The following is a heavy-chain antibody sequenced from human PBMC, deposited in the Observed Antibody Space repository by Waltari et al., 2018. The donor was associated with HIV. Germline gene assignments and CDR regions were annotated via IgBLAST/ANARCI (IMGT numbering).Heavy chain of an antibody. CDR1: RLTVSTHY. Sequence: VQLVESWGCLVQPGGSLRLYCAAARLTVSTHYTSWVRQAPGKGLEWVSVIYSGGSTYDADSVKGRFTITRDNSKNTLYLQMNSLRAEDTAVYYCASIAYCGGDCYPRGMDVWGQGTTVTVSS. J-gene: IGHJ6*02. CDR2: IYSGGST. CDR3: ASIAYCGGDCYPRGMDV. V-gene: IGHV3-66*01. D-gene: IGHD2-21*02.